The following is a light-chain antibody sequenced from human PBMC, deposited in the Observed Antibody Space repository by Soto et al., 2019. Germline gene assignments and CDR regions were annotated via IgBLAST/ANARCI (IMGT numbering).Light chain of an antibody. Sequence: QSVLTQPPSVSAAPGQKVTISCSGSSSNIGNNYVSWYQHLPGPAPKLLIYENNKRPSGIPDRFSGSKYDTSATLGITGLQTGDEADYYGGTWDSSLSPGRLFGGGTKVTVL. CDR3: GTWDSSLSPGRL. CDR1: SSNIGNNY. J-gene: IGLJ2*01. V-gene: IGLV1-51*02. CDR2: ENN.